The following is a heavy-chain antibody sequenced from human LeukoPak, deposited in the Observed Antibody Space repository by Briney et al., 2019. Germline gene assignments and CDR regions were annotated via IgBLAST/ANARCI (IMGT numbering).Heavy chain of an antibody. CDR1: GGSISSYY. J-gene: IGHJ6*03. CDR3: ARVFYYMDV. V-gene: IGHV4-59*01. Sequence: PSETLSLTCTVSGGSISSYYWSWIRQPPGKGLEWIGYIYYSGSTNYNPSPKSRVTISVDTSKNQFSPKLSSVTAADTAAYYCARVFYYMDVWGKGTTVTVSS. CDR2: IYYSGST.